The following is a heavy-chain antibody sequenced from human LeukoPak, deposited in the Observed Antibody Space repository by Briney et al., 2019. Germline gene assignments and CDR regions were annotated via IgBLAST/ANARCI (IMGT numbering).Heavy chain of an antibody. CDR3: ARDHNWNPLDY. V-gene: IGHV1-18*01. D-gene: IGHD1-20*01. Sequence: ASVKVSCKASGYSFINSGISWVRQAPGQGLEWMGWISTYNANTKYAQNLQGRVTMTTDTSTSTAYMELRGLRSDDTAVYYCARDHNWNPLDYWGQGTLVTVSS. CDR2: ISTYNANT. CDR1: GYSFINSG. J-gene: IGHJ4*02.